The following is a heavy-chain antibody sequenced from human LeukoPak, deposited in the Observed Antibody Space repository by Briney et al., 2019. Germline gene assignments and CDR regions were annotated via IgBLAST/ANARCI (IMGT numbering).Heavy chain of an antibody. CDR1: GYSISSGYY. V-gene: IGHV4-38-2*02. J-gene: IGHJ4*02. CDR2: IYHSGST. D-gene: IGHD5-18*01. Sequence: PSETLSLTCTVSGYSISSGYYWGWIRQPPGKGLEWIGSIYHSGSTYYNPSLKSRVTISVDTSKNQFSLKLSSVTAADTAVYYCATFAPSDRLWYEYYFDYWGQGTLVTVSS. CDR3: ATFAPSDRLWYEYYFDY.